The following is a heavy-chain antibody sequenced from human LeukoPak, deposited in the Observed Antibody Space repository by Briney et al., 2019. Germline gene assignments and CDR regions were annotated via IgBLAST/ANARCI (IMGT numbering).Heavy chain of an antibody. V-gene: IGHV3-9*01. D-gene: IGHD2-2*01. CDR2: ISWHSGSI. CDR3: AKDIGTSLLHGMDV. Sequence: GRSLRLSCAASGFAFDDYAMHWVRPAPGKGLEWVSGISWHSGSIGYADSVKGRFTISRDNAKNSLYLQMNSQRAEDTAVYYCAKDIGTSLLHGMDVWGQGTTVSVSS. CDR1: GFAFDDYA. J-gene: IGHJ6*02.